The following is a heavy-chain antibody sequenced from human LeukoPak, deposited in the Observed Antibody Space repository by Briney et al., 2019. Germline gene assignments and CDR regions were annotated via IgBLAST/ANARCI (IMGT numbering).Heavy chain of an antibody. D-gene: IGHD3-22*01. CDR3: ASNLLSYDSSGYFPY. CDR2: INPSGGST. V-gene: IGHV1-46*01. CDR1: GYTFTSYY. J-gene: IGHJ4*02. Sequence: ASVKVSCKASGYTFTSYYMHWVRQAPGQGLEWMGIINPSGGSTSYARRFQGRVTMTRDTSTSTVYMELSSLRSEDTAVYYCASNLLSYDSSGYFPYWGQGTLVTVSS.